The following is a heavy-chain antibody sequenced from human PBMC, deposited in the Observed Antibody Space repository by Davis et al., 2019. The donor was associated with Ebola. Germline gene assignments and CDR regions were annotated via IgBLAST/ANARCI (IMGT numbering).Heavy chain of an antibody. Sequence: MPSETLSLTCAVYGGSFSGYYWSWIRQPPGKGLEWIGEINHSGSTNYNPSLKSRVTISIDTSQNQFSLKLSSVTAADTAVYYCASGGGVDYWGQGTLVTVSS. J-gene: IGHJ4*02. CDR1: GGSFSGYY. V-gene: IGHV4-34*01. CDR2: INHSGST. D-gene: IGHD3-10*01. CDR3: ASGGGVDY.